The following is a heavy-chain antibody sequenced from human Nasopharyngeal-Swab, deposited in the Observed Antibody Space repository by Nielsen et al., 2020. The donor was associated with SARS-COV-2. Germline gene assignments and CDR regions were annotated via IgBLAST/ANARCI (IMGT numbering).Heavy chain of an antibody. Sequence: SGPTLAKLTQTLTLPCTFSGSSLSPDEVGVGWIRQPPGKALEWLALIYCDDDKRYSPSLKNRLTITKDTSKNQVALTMTNMDPVDTATYYCALHRSYGYSVAAGVIDYWGQGTLVTVSS. J-gene: IGHJ4*02. V-gene: IGHV2-5*02. CDR3: ALHRSYGYSVAAGVIDY. D-gene: IGHD6-13*01. CDR1: GSSLSPDEVG. CDR2: IYCDDDK.